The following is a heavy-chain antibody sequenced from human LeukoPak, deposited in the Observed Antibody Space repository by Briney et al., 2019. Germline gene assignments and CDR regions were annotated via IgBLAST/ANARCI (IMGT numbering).Heavy chain of an antibody. J-gene: IGHJ6*03. Sequence: SVKVSCKAAGGTFSSYAISWVRQAPGQGLEWMGGIIPIFGTANYAQKFQGRVTITADKSTSTAYMELSSLRSEDTAVYYCARSSEGRYYYDSSGYSYYYYYMDVWGKGTTVTISS. V-gene: IGHV1-69*06. CDR3: ARSSEGRYYYDSSGYSYYYYYMDV. CDR2: IIPIFGTA. CDR1: GGTFSSYA. D-gene: IGHD3-22*01.